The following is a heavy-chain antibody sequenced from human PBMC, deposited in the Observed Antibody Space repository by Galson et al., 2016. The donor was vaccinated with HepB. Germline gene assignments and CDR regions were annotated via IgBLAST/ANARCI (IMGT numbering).Heavy chain of an antibody. CDR2: IWYDGSNK. J-gene: IGHJ4*02. Sequence: SLRLSCAASGFTFSSYALHWVRQAPGKGLEWAALIWYDGSNKYYADPVKGRFAISRDNSKNTLYLQMNSLRAEDTAVYYCARDSYYGSGSPADYWGQGTLVTVSS. CDR3: ARDSYYGSGSPADY. V-gene: IGHV3-33*01. CDR1: GFTFSSYA. D-gene: IGHD3-10*01.